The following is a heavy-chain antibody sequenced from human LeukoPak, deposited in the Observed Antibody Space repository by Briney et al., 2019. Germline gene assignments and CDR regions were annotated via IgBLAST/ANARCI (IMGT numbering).Heavy chain of an antibody. V-gene: IGHV4-38-2*02. J-gene: IGHJ4*02. CDR2: IYKTGSA. Sequence: SETLSLTCTVSGYSISIGHYWGWIRQPPGKGLEWIGSIYKTGSAFYNSSLKSRVTLSVDTSKNQFSLKLSSVTAADTAVYYCARVLDYYGSGTYSFDYWGQGTLVTVS. CDR1: GYSISIGHY. D-gene: IGHD3-10*01. CDR3: ARVLDYYGSGTYSFDY.